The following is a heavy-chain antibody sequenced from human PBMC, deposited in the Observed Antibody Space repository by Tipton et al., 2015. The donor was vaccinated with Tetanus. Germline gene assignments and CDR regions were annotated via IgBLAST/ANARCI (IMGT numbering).Heavy chain of an antibody. CDR1: GGSISSGGYY. Sequence: GLVKPSQTLSLTCTVTGGSISSGGYYWSWIRQHPGKGLEWIGDIYNSGSTYYNPSLKSRVTIVVDTTKNQFSLKLKSVTAADTAVYYCARDQARGARGWNYFDYWGQGSLVTVSS. CDR3: ARDQARGARGWNYFDY. J-gene: IGHJ4*02. V-gene: IGHV4-31*03. D-gene: IGHD1-26*01. CDR2: IYNSGST.